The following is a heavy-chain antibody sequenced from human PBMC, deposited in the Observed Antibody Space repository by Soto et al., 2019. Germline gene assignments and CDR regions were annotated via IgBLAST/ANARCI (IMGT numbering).Heavy chain of an antibody. V-gene: IGHV3-7*03. Sequence: EVQLVESGGGLVQSGGSLRLSCGASGFSFSSYWMSWVRQAPGKGLEWVANMNQGGSEINYVDSVRGRFTISRDNAKNLLNLQMNSLRVEETAVYHCARDRGYSTFDIWGQRTMGNVSS. D-gene: IGHD2-2*01. J-gene: IGHJ3*02. CDR2: MNQGGSEI. CDR3: ARDRGYSTFDI. CDR1: GFSFSSYW.